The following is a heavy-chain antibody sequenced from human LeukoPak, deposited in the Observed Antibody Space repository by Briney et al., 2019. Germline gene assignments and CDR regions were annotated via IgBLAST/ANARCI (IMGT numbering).Heavy chain of an antibody. CDR1: GFTFISYS. V-gene: IGHV3-21*01. CDR3: ARAGNYDILTGYQYYFDY. Sequence: GGSLRLSCAASGFTFISYSMNWVRQAPGKGLEWVSSISSSSSYIYYADSVKGRFTISRDNAKNSLYLQMNSLRAEDTAVYYCARAGNYDILTGYQYYFDYWGQGTLVTVSS. D-gene: IGHD3-9*01. J-gene: IGHJ4*02. CDR2: ISSSSSYI.